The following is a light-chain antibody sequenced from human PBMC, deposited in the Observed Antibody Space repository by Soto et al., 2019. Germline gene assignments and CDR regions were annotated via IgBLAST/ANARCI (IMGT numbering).Light chain of an antibody. V-gene: IGKV3D-15*02. Sequence: EIVMTQSPATLSVSPGETASLSCRASQSAGNFLAWYQQKPGQAPRLLIYYISTRATGIPARFSGSGSGTEFTLTINSLQSEDSAVYYCQQYGSSPLTFGGGTKVEIK. CDR1: QSAGNF. CDR2: YIS. CDR3: QQYGSSPLT. J-gene: IGKJ4*01.